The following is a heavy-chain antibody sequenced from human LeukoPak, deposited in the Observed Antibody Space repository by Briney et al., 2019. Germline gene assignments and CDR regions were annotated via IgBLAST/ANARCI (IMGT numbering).Heavy chain of an antibody. D-gene: IGHD3-10*01. CDR2: IYYSGST. V-gene: IGHV4-59*08. Sequence: SETLSLTCTVSGDSINNYYWSWIRQSPGKGLEWIGYIYYSGSTKYNPSLKSRVTISVDTSKNQFSLKLSSVTAADTAVYYCARHRGSGSPYFDYWAREPWSPSPQ. J-gene: IGHJ4*02. CDR3: ARHRGSGSPYFDY. CDR1: GDSINNYY.